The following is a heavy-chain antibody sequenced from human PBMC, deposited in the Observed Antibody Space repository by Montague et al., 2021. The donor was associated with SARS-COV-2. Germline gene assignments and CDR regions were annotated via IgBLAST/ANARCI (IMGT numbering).Heavy chain of an antibody. V-gene: IGHV4-59*01. J-gene: IGHJ5*01. D-gene: IGHD3-10*01. Sequence: SETLSLTCTVSGGSISPYYWTWIRQPPGKGLEWIGYIYYTGNTKYKPSLKSRVTTSVDTSKNQFSLNLKSVTAADTAVYYCARDRGRYFDSGSYNWLDSWGQGTLVTVSS. CDR2: IYYTGNT. CDR3: ARDRGRYFDSGSYNWLDS. CDR1: GGSISPYY.